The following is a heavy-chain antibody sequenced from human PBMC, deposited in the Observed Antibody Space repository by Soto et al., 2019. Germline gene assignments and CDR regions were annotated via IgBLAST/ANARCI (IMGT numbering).Heavy chain of an antibody. CDR2: IRGNGGST. D-gene: IGHD3-10*01. Sequence: RLSGAAGGCTYSRNAMSWVHPSTVKGLEWVSGIRGNGGSTYYADSVKGRFTTSRDNSKNTLYLQMNSLRAEDTAVYYCAKDRVYLFYGPWFAPRGQGTLVTSPQ. CDR1: GCTYSRNA. CDR3: AKDRVYLFYGPWFAP. J-gene: IGHJ5*02. V-gene: IGHV3-23*01.